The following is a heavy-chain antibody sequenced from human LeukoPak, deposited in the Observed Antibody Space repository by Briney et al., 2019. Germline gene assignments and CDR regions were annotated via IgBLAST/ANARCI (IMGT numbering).Heavy chain of an antibody. V-gene: IGHV1-2*06. CDR1: GYTFSGYY. Sequence: GASVKVSCKASGYTFSGYYMHWVRQAPGQGLEWMGRINPNSGDTNYAQKFQGRVTLTRDTSVSTAYMELSRLRSDDTAVYYRARGDAMDVWGPGVTVTVSS. CDR2: INPNSGDT. CDR3: ARGDAMDV. J-gene: IGHJ6*02.